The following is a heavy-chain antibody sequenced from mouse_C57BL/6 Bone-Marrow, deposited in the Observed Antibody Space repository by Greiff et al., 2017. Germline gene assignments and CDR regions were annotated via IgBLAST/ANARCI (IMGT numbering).Heavy chain of an antibody. D-gene: IGHD3-1*01. CDR1: GYSFTDYN. Sequence: VQLQQSGPELVKPGASVKLSCKASGYSFTDYNMNWVQQSHGKSLEWIGVISTNYGTTSYHQKFTGKATLTVDQSYSTAYMHLNSLTSEDSAVXYCAISGLVAYWGQGTLVTVSA. CDR2: ISTNYGTT. J-gene: IGHJ3*01. CDR3: AISGLVAY. V-gene: IGHV1-39*01.